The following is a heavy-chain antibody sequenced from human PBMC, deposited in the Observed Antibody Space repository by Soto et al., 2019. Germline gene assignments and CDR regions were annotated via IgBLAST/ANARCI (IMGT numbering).Heavy chain of an antibody. CDR2: ISAYNGNT. Sequence: AAVKFSCTASGYTFTSYGISWVRQAPGQGLEWMGWISAYNGNTNYAQKLQGRVTMTTDTSTSTAYMELRSLRSDDTAVYYCASGAKLLGYYYYYGMDFWGQGTTVTVSS. CDR1: GYTFTSYG. J-gene: IGHJ6*02. D-gene: IGHD1-7*01. CDR3: ASGAKLLGYYYYYGMDF. V-gene: IGHV1-18*04.